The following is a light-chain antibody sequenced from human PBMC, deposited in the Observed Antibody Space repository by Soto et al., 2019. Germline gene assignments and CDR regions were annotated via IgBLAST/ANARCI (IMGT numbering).Light chain of an antibody. CDR3: GSWDSSLSAYV. CDR2: DDN. CDR1: SSNIGGNS. V-gene: IGLV1-51*01. J-gene: IGLJ1*01. Sequence: AAPGQKVTISCSGSSSNIGGNSVSWYQQLPGTAPKLLIYDDNKRPSGIPDRFSGSKSGTSATLGITGFQTGDEADYYCGSWDSSLSAYVFGTGTKV.